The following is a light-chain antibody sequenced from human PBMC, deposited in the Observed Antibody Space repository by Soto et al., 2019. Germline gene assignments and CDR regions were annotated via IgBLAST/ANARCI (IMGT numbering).Light chain of an antibody. Sequence: EIVLTQSPGTLSLSPGERATLSCRASQSVSSNFFAWYQQKPGQAPRLLIYGVSSRATGITARFSGSGSGTDFTLTISRLEPEDFAIYYCQHYGSSPRTFGQGTKLEI. CDR1: QSVSSNF. CDR3: QHYGSSPRT. CDR2: GVS. J-gene: IGKJ2*01. V-gene: IGKV3-20*01.